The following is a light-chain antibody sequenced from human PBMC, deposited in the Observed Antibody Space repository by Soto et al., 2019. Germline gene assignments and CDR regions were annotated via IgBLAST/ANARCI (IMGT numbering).Light chain of an antibody. CDR1: ESVSSN. CDR2: GAS. CDR3: QQYNSWPPIT. Sequence: EVVMTQSPATLSVSPGERATLSCRAGESVSSNLAWYQQRPGQAPRLVIYGASTRATGIPDRFSGGGSGTEFTLTISSLQSEDFAVYYCQQYNSWPPITFGQGTRLEIK. J-gene: IGKJ5*01. V-gene: IGKV3-15*01.